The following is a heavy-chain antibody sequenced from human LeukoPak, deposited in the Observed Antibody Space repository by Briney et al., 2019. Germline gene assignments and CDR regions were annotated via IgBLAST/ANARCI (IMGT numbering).Heavy chain of an antibody. CDR1: GFTFSSYW. CDR2: IKHNGDEL. J-gene: IGHJ4*02. Sequence: GGSLILSCAASGFTFSSYWMTWVRQAPGKGLEWVANIKHNGDELNYVDSVEDRFTISRDNAKNSLYLHMTSLRAEDTAVCYCARELRTFDSWGQGTLVTVSS. V-gene: IGHV3-7*01. D-gene: IGHD3-16*01. CDR3: ARELRTFDS.